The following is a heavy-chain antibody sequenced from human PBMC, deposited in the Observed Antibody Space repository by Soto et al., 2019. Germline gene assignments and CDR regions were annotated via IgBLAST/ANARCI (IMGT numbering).Heavy chain of an antibody. D-gene: IGHD2-2*01. CDR1: GYTFTSYA. V-gene: IGHV1-3*01. CDR2: INAGNGNT. CDR3: ARGANGGLVPRDGKDV. Sequence: ASVKVSCKASGYTFTSYAMHWVRQAPGQRLEWMGWINAGNGNTKYSQKFQGRVTITRDTSASTAYMELSSLRSEDTAVYYCARGANGGLVPRDGKDVWGQGTTVTVSS. J-gene: IGHJ6*02.